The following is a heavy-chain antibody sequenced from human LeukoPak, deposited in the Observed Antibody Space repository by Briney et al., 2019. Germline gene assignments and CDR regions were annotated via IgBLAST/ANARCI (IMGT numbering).Heavy chain of an antibody. D-gene: IGHD3-10*01. Sequence: GGSLRLSCAASGFTFSSYAMSWVRQAPGKGLEWVSAISGSGGSTYYADSVKGRFTISRDNSKNTLYLQMNSLRAEDTAVYYCAKLDSDGSGSPASYYYYYMDVWGKGTTVTVSS. CDR3: AKLDSDGSGSPASYYYYYMDV. CDR1: GFTFSSYA. CDR2: ISGSGGST. V-gene: IGHV3-23*01. J-gene: IGHJ6*03.